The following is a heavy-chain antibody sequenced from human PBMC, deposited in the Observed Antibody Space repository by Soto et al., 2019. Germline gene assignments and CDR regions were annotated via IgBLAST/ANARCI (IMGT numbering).Heavy chain of an antibody. CDR1: GGSISSYY. D-gene: IGHD2-2*01. CDR2: IYYSGST. Sequence: SETLSLTCTVSGGSISSYYWSWIRQPPGKGLEWIGYIYYSGSTNYNPSLKSRVTISVDTSKNQFSLKLSSVTAADTAVYYCARAGYQLPPTSYYYYYMDVWGKGTTVTVSS. V-gene: IGHV4-59*12. CDR3: ARAGYQLPPTSYYYYYMDV. J-gene: IGHJ6*03.